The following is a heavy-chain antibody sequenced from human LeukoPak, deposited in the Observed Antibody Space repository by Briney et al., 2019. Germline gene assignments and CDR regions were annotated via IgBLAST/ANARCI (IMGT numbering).Heavy chain of an antibody. CDR1: GFTFSSYA. J-gene: IGHJ4*02. V-gene: IGHV3-23*01. Sequence: PGGSLRLSCAASGFTFSSYAMSWVRQAPGKGLEWVSSISGSGGNTFYADSVKGRFTISRDNSKITLYLQMNSLRAEDTAAYHCAKGRKDGDAALNYWGQGTLVTVSS. CDR3: AKGRKDGDAALNY. D-gene: IGHD4-17*01. CDR2: ISGSGGNT.